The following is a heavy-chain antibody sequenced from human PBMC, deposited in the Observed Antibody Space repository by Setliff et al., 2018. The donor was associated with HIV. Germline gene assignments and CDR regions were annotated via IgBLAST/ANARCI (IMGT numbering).Heavy chain of an antibody. Sequence: PSETLSLTCAVSGGSINSGSIYWSWVRRPAGGGLEWIGHMHANGLTTYNPSLRSRAAISMETSKNQFSLRLSAVTAADSAIYYCAGLDSADYFVGVLNFWGQGTRVTVSS. CDR3: AGLDSADYFVGVLNF. V-gene: IGHV4-61*09. D-gene: IGHD3-22*01. CDR1: GGSINSGSIY. J-gene: IGHJ4*03. CDR2: MHANGLT.